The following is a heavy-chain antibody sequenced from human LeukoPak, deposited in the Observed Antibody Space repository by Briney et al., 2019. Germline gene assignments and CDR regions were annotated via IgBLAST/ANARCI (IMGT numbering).Heavy chain of an antibody. CDR3: ARAPSEIGGYYPEYFRH. D-gene: IGHD3-22*01. J-gene: IGHJ1*01. Sequence: GGSLRLSCAASGFTFSSYWMHWVRQAPGKGLVWVSRIKSDGSTNYSDSVKGRFTISRNKTKKTLAQEMNSLRAEDTGVYYCARAPSEIGGYYPEYFRHWGQGTLVTVSS. V-gene: IGHV3-74*01. CDR1: GFTFSSYW. CDR2: IKSDGST.